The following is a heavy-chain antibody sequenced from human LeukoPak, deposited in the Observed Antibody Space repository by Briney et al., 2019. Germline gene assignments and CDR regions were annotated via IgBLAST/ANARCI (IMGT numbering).Heavy chain of an antibody. D-gene: IGHD6-13*01. V-gene: IGHV1-18*01. CDR3: ARDRGYSSSWPTTNFDY. Sequence: ASVKVSCKSSGYTFSRYGISWLRQAPGQGLEWMGWISAYNGNANYAQKLQGRVTMTTDTSTSTAYMELRSLRSDDTAVYYCARDRGYSSSWPTTNFDYWGQGSLVTVSS. CDR2: ISAYNGNA. CDR1: GYTFSRYG. J-gene: IGHJ4*02.